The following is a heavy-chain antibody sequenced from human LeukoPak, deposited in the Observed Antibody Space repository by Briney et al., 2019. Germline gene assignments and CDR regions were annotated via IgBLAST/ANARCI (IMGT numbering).Heavy chain of an antibody. V-gene: IGHV3-23*01. D-gene: IGHD2-15*01. CDR2: MRGIAST. J-gene: IGHJ4*02. Sequence: PGRSLRLSCASSGFTFNKYAMSWVRQPPGKGLEDGSSMRGIASTYSANSVKGRFTISRENSKTPLSLQMSSRRAEDTAVYYCARDEPRRGCTGVTCYSDFDYWGQGTLVTVSS. CDR3: ARDEPRRGCTGVTCYSDFDY. CDR1: GFTFNKYA.